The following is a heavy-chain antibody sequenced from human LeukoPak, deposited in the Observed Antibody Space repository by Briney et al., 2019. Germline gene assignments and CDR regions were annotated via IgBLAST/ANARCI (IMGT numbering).Heavy chain of an antibody. CDR2: IVVGSGNT. CDR1: GFTFSSSA. Sequence: SVKSSCKASGFTFSSSAVHWVRQARGQRLEWIGWIVVGSGNTNYAQKFQQRVTLSRDMSTSTAYMELSSLRSEDTAVYYCAAAKDGAFDFWGQGTLVTVSS. V-gene: IGHV1-58*01. CDR3: AAAKDGAFDF. J-gene: IGHJ3*01. D-gene: IGHD2-15*01.